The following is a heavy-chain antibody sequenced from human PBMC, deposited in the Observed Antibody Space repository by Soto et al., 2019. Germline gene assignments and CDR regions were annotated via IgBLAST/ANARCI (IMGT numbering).Heavy chain of an antibody. CDR1: GYTFTSYA. Sequence: QVQLVQSGAEVKKPGASVKVSCKASGYTFTSYAMHWVRQAPGQRLEWMGWINAGNGNTKYSQKFQGRVTITRDTSASTAYMELSSLRSEDTAVYYCAGVIVATINFDYWGQGTLVTVSS. CDR3: AGVIVATINFDY. D-gene: IGHD5-12*01. J-gene: IGHJ4*02. CDR2: INAGNGNT. V-gene: IGHV1-3*01.